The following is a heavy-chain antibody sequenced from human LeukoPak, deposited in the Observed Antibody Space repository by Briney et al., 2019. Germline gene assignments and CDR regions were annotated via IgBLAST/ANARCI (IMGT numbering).Heavy chain of an antibody. D-gene: IGHD3-3*01. CDR2: IYYSGST. J-gene: IGHJ6*03. V-gene: IGHV4-59*01. CDR3: ARGPPNYDFWSGIYYYYYYMDV. Sequence: SETLPLTCTVSGGSISSYYWSWIRQPPGKGLEWIGYIYYSGSTNYNPSLKSRVTISVDTSKNQFSLKLSSVTAADTAVYYCARGPPNYDFWSGIYYYYYYMDVWGKGTTVTVSS. CDR1: GGSISSYY.